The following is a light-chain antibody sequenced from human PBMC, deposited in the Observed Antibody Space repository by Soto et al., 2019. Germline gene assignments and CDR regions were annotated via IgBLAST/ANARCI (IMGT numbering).Light chain of an antibody. CDR1: QTVSNNY. CDR3: QQYGSSPPYT. CDR2: GSS. V-gene: IGKV3-20*01. J-gene: IGKJ2*01. Sequence: EVVLTQSPVTLSLSPGERATLSCRASQTVSNNYLAWYQQKPGQAPRLLIFGSSDRATGIPDRFSGSGSGTDFTFTISRLEPEDFAVYYCQQYGSSPPYTFGQGTKLEIK.